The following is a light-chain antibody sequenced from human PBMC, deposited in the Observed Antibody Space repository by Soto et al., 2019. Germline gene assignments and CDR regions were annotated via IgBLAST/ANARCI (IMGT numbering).Light chain of an antibody. CDR2: GAS. CDR1: QTVLSN. CDR3: QQYNNWTIT. J-gene: IGKJ5*01. V-gene: IGKV3-15*01. Sequence: EILMTQYPATLSGSPGERATLSCGASQTVLSNVAWYQQKPGKAPRLVTYGASTRATGIPARFTGSGSGTEFTITISSIKHEDFEVYYCQQYNNWTITFGQGTRLEIK.